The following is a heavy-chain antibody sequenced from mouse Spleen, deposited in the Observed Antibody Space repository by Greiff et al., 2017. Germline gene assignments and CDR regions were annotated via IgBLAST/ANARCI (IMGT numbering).Heavy chain of an antibody. J-gene: IGHJ3*01. Sequence: QVQLKESGAELVRPGTSVKVSCKASGYAFTNYLIEWVKQRPGQGLEWIGVINPGSGGTNYNEKFKGKATLTADKSSSTAYMQLSSLTSEDSAVYFCARSLPFAYWGQGTLVTVSA. V-gene: IGHV1-54*01. CDR2: INPGSGGT. CDR1: GYAFTNYL. CDR3: ARSLPFAY. D-gene: IGHD6-2*01.